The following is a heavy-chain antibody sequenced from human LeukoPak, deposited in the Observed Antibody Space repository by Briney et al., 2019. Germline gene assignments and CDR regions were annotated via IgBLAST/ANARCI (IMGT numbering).Heavy chain of an antibody. J-gene: IGHJ3*02. V-gene: IGHV3-33*01. Sequence: GRSLRLSCAASGFTFSSYGMHWVRQAPGKGLEWVSVIWYDGINKYYADSVKGRFTISRDNSKNTLYLQMNSLRAEDTAVYHCARAATGTHLLDIWGQGTMVTVSS. CDR2: IWYDGINK. CDR3: ARAATGTHLLDI. D-gene: IGHD1-1*01. CDR1: GFTFSSYG.